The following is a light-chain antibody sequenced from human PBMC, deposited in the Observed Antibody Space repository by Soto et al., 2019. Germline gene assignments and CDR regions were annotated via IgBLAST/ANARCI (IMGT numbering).Light chain of an antibody. CDR2: AAS. Sequence: EIVLTQSPGTLSLSPGEGAALSCRASQTVSSNYLAWYQQRPGQAPRLLIYAASSRATGIPDRFSGSGSGTDFTLTISRLEPEDFAVYYCQQYGSSPPYTFGQGTKLEIK. CDR1: QTVSSNY. CDR3: QQYGSSPPYT. V-gene: IGKV3-20*01. J-gene: IGKJ2*01.